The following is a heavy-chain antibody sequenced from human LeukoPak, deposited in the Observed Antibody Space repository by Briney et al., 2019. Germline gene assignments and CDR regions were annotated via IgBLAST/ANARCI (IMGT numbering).Heavy chain of an antibody. D-gene: IGHD3-3*01. Sequence: PSETLSLTCAVYGGSFSGYYWSWIRQPPGKGLEWIGEINHSGSTNYNPSLKSRVTISVDTSKNQFSLKLSSVTAADTAVYYCARDPGYDFWSGYYDFWGQGTLVTVSS. V-gene: IGHV4-34*01. CDR3: ARDPGYDFWSGYYDF. CDR2: INHSGST. J-gene: IGHJ4*02. CDR1: GGSFSGYY.